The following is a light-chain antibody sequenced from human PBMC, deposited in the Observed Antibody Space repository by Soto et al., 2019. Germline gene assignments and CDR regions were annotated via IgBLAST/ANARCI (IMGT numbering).Light chain of an antibody. J-gene: IGKJ4*01. CDR1: QDISNY. V-gene: IGKV1-33*01. CDR3: QQYDNLPPL. Sequence: DIQMTQSPSSLSASVGDRVTITCQASQDISNYLNWYQQKPGKAPKLLIYDASNLETEVPSRFSGSGSGTDFTFTISSLQPEDIATYYCQQYDNLPPLFGGGTKVEIK. CDR2: DAS.